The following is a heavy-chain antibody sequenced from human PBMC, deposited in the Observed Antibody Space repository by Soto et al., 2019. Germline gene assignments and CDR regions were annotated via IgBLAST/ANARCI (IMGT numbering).Heavy chain of an antibody. V-gene: IGHV3-23*01. J-gene: IGHJ4*02. CDR2: ISGSGGRT. Sequence: EVQLLESGGGLVQPGGSLRLSCAASGFTFSTYAMSWVRQAPGKGLEWVSAISGSGGRTYYADSLKGRFTVSRDNSKNTLYLQMNSLRAEDTAVYYCARDYGGYLDYWGQGTLVTVSS. CDR1: GFTFSTYA. D-gene: IGHD4-17*01. CDR3: ARDYGGYLDY.